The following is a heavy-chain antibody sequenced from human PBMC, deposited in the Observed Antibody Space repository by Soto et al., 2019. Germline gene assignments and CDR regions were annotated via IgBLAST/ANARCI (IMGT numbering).Heavy chain of an antibody. V-gene: IGHV1-3*01. J-gene: IGHJ5*02. CDR1: GYTFTTYA. CDR3: AGDQGYYESGGYYKP. Sequence: QVQLVQSGAEVKQPGASVKVSCKASGYTFTTYAIHWVRQAPRQRLEWMGWINAANGNTKYSQKFQGRVTITTDTTATTPYLELSTLRSEDTAVYYCAGDQGYYESGGYYKPWGQGTLVTVSS. D-gene: IGHD3-10*01. CDR2: INAANGNT.